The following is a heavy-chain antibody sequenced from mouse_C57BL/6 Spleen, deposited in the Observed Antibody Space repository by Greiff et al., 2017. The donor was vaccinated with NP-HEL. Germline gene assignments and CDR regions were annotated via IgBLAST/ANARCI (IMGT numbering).Heavy chain of an antibody. V-gene: IGHV1-64*01. CDR1: GYTFTSYW. J-gene: IGHJ4*01. Sequence: QVQLQQPGAELVKPGASVKLSCKASGYTFTSYWMHWVKQRPGQGLEWIGMIHPNSGSTNYNEKFKSKATLTVDKSSSTAYMQLSSLTSEDSAVYYCARIPPYYAMDYWGQGTSVTVSS. CDR3: ARIPPYYAMDY. CDR2: IHPNSGST.